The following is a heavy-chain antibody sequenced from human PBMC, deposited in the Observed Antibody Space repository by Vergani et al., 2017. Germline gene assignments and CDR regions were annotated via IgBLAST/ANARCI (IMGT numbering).Heavy chain of an antibody. J-gene: IGHJ5*02. Sequence: QVQLQQWGGGLLKPSETLSLTCVVNGGSFTSYHWTWIRQSPGEVLEWVGDIDNTGRPDYNPSLKSRLTMSVDKSRNQFSLTLNSVTATDTAIYFCARDRDLYCRSTTSCHNWFDPWGQGSLVTVSS. V-gene: IGHV4-34*01. CDR2: IDNTGRP. CDR3: ARDRDLYCRSTTSCHNWFDP. D-gene: IGHD2/OR15-2a*01. CDR1: GGSFTSYH.